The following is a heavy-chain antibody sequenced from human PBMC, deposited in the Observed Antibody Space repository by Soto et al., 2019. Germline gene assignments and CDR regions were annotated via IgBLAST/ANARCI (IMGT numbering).Heavy chain of an antibody. CDR3: ARYIAASGTYYFDY. CDR1: GGSISSSYW. D-gene: IGHD6-13*01. V-gene: IGHV4-4*02. Sequence: QVELQGSGPGLVKPSGTLSLTCAVSGGSISSSYWWSWVRQPPGKGLEWIGEIYHSGSANYNPSLKSRVTISVDNSKNQFSLKLSSVTAADTAVYYCARYIAASGTYYFDYWGQGTLVTVSS. CDR2: IYHSGSA. J-gene: IGHJ4*02.